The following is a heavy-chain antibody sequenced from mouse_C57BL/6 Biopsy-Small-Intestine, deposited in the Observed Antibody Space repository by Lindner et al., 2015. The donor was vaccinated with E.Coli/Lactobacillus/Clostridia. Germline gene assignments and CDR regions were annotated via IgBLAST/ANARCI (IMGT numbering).Heavy chain of an antibody. CDR1: GFNIEDDY. V-gene: IGHV14-3*01. D-gene: IGHD2-4*01. J-gene: IGHJ3*01. CDR3: ARSTTMITAWFAY. Sequence: VQLQESGAELVRPGASVKLSCTASGFNIEDDYMHWVKQRPEQGLEWIGRIDPASGNTKYAPKFQDKATITADTSSNTAYLQLSSLTSEDTAVYYCARSTTMITAWFAYWGQGTLVTVSA. CDR2: IDPASGNT.